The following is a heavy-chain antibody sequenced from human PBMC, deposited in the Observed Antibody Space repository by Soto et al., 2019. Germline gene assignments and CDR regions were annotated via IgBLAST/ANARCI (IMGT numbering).Heavy chain of an antibody. D-gene: IGHD3-10*01. CDR1: GFTFSSYG. V-gene: IGHV3-30*03. Sequence: GGSLRLSCAASGFTFSSYGMHWVRQAPGKGLEWVAVISYDGSNKYYADSVKGRFTISRDNSKNTLYLQMNSLRAEDTAVYYCARDAGMRGSGSSYYYYGMDVWGQGTTVTVSS. CDR3: ARDAGMRGSGSSYYYYGMDV. CDR2: ISYDGSNK. J-gene: IGHJ6*02.